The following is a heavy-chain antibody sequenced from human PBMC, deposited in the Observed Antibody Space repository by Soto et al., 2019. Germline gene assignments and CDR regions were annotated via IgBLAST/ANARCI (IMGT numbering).Heavy chain of an antibody. CDR1: GFTFSTYA. CDR3: AKDGYDDRPYYFDY. CDR2: IGGRGGST. V-gene: IGHV3-23*01. Sequence: EVQLLESGGGLVQPGGSLRLSCAASGFTFSTYALNWVRQAPGKGLEWVSAIGGRGGSTYFADSVKGRFSISRDSSKNTLYLQMNSLRAEDTAVYYCAKDGYDDRPYYFDYWGQGTLVTVSS. D-gene: IGHD5-12*01. J-gene: IGHJ4*02.